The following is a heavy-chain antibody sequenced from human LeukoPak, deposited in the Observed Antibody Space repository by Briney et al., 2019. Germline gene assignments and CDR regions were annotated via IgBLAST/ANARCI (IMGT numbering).Heavy chain of an antibody. CDR1: GFTFSSYS. CDR3: ARGRHVVVPAAIRSSGWYLGL. V-gene: IGHV3-48*02. CDR2: ISSTSSTI. Sequence: GGSLRLSCAASGFTFSSYSMNWVRQTPGKGLEWISYISSTSSTIYFADSVKGRFTISRDNAKNSLYLQMNSLRDEDTAVYFCARGRHVVVPAAIRSSGWYLGLWGQGTLVTVSS. J-gene: IGHJ4*02. D-gene: IGHD2-2*01.